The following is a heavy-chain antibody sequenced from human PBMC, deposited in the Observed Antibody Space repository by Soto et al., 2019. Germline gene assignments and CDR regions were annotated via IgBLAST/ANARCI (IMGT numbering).Heavy chain of an antibody. D-gene: IGHD6-19*01. Sequence: GGSLRLSCAASGFTFSSYAMSWVRQAPGKGLEWVSAISGSGGSTYYADSVKGRFTISRDNSKNTLYLQMNSLRAEDTAVYYCAKDANGSGWDYDAFDIWGQGTMVTVSS. CDR3: AKDANGSGWDYDAFDI. CDR2: ISGSGGST. V-gene: IGHV3-23*01. J-gene: IGHJ3*02. CDR1: GFTFSSYA.